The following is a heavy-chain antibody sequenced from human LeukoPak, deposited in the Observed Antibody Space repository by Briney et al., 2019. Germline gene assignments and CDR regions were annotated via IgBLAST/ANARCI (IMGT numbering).Heavy chain of an antibody. Sequence: GGSLRLTCAASGYTFSSYSINWVRQAPGKGLEWVSSISVRSNYIYYADSVRGRFRISRDDARDSLYLQMNSLRAEDTAVYYCVRLRRNSDTTGFYYYYDFWGQGTLVTVSS. D-gene: IGHD3-22*01. CDR2: ISVRSNYI. J-gene: IGHJ4*02. V-gene: IGHV3-21*01. CDR3: VRLRRNSDTTGFYYYYDF. CDR1: GYTFSSYS.